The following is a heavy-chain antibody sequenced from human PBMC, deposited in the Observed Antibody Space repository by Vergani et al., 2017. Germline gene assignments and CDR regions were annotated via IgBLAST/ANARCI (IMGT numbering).Heavy chain of an antibody. V-gene: IGHV3-23*04. CDR1: GFTFSSYE. CDR3: AKDNPQNYYDTEGYFDY. J-gene: IGHJ4*02. Sequence: EVQLVESGGGLVQPGGSLRLSCAASGFTFSSYEMNWVRQAPGKGLEWVSTLSASDRRTHYADSVKGRFTISRDNSKNTLFLHMNSLRPEDTAVYYCAKDNPQNYYDTEGYFDYWGQGTLVTVSS. D-gene: IGHD3-22*01. CDR2: LSASDRRT.